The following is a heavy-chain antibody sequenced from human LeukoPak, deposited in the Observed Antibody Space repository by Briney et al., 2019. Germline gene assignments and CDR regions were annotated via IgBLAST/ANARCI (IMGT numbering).Heavy chain of an antibody. D-gene: IGHD2-8*01. CDR2: IACDGSQT. CDR3: ARCRLETNVHSRAFDI. CDR1: GFSFSTYF. Sequence: GESLTLSCAASGFSFSTYFMHWIRQAPGKGLEWVADIACDGSQTFYAESVKGRSTISRDNSKNTLYLQMNSLRAEDTAVYFGARCRLETNVHSRAFDIWGQGTMVTVSS. J-gene: IGHJ3*02. V-gene: IGHV3-30-3*01.